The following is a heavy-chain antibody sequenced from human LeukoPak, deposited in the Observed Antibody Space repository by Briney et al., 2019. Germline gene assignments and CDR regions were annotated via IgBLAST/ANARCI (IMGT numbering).Heavy chain of an antibody. CDR2: ISGSGGTT. V-gene: IGHV3-23*01. D-gene: IGHD5-18*01. Sequence: GGSLRLSCAASGFTFSTYAMSWVRQAPGMGLKWVSAISGSGGTTYYADSVRGRFAISRDNSRNRLYLQMNSLRAGDTAVYYCAKHLRGYTYATTPMFDSWGQGALVIVSA. J-gene: IGHJ4*02. CDR1: GFTFSTYA. CDR3: AKHLRGYTYATTPMFDS.